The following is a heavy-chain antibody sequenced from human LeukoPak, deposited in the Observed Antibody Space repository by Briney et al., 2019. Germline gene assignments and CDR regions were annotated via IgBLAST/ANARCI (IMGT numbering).Heavy chain of an antibody. CDR3: AKDRGYSYGRFDY. J-gene: IGHJ4*02. CDR2: ISGSGGST. CDR1: GFTFSSYA. V-gene: IGHV3-23*01. D-gene: IGHD5-18*01. Sequence: GGSLRLSCAVSGFTFSSYAMSWVRQAPGKGLEWVSAISGSGGSTYYADSVKGRFTISRDNSKNTLYLQMNSLRAEDTAVYYCAKDRGYSYGRFDYWGQGTLVTVSS.